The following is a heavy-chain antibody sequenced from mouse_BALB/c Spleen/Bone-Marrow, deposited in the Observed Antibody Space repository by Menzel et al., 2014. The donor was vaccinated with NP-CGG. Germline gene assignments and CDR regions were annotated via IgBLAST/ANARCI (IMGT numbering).Heavy chain of an antibody. Sequence: VQRVESGPQLVRPGASVKISCKASGYSFTSYWMHWVRQRPGQGLEWIGMIDPSDSETRINQKFKDEATLPVDKSSSTAYMQLSSPTFEDSAVYYCARGAVAMDYWGQGTSVTVSS. CDR1: GYSFTSYW. V-gene: IGHV1S126*01. CDR2: IDPSDSET. J-gene: IGHJ4*01. CDR3: ARGAVAMDY.